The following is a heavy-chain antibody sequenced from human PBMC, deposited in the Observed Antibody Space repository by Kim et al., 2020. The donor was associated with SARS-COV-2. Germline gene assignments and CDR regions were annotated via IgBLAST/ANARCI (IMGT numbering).Heavy chain of an antibody. CDR1: GYTFTSYY. V-gene: IGHV1-46*01. D-gene: IGHD1-1*01. J-gene: IGHJ4*02. CDR2: INPSGGST. CDR3: AKEALLGKGYNWNPLDY. Sequence: ASVKVSCKASGYTFTSYYMHWVRQAPGQGLEWMGIINPSGGSTSYAQKFQGRVTMTRDTSTSTVYMELSSLRSEDTAVYYCAKEALLGKGYNWNPLDYWGQGTLVTVSS.